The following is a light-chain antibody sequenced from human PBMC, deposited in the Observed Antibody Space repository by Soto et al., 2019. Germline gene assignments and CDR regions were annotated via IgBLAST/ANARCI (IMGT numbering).Light chain of an antibody. J-gene: IGKJ1*01. CDR3: QQYGSSTWT. V-gene: IGKV3-20*01. CDR2: GTS. Sequence: EIVWTQSPGTLSLSPGERATLSCRASQSVGSSYLAWYQQKPGQAPRLLIYGTSSRDTGIPDRFSGSVSGTDFPVTISSREPEDCAVYYYQQYGSSTWTFGQGTKVEI. CDR1: QSVGSSY.